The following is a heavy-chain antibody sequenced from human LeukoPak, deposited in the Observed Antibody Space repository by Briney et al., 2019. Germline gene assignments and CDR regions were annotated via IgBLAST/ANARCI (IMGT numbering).Heavy chain of an antibody. Sequence: SETLSLTCTVSGGSISSGGYYWSWIRQPPGKGLEWIGYIYHSGSTYYNPSLKSRVTISVDTSKNQFSLKLSSVTAADTAVYYCARGLEYYYGSGSYYIALFGGNYFDYWGQGTLVTVSS. CDR3: ARGLEYYYGSGSYYIALFGGNYFDY. CDR1: GGSISSGGYY. CDR2: IYHSGST. J-gene: IGHJ4*02. V-gene: IGHV4-30-2*01. D-gene: IGHD3-10*01.